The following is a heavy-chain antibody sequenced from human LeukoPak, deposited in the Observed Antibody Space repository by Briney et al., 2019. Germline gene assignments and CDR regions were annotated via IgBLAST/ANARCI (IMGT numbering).Heavy chain of an antibody. D-gene: IGHD2-2*02. CDR3: ARYHCSTTTCYNFDY. V-gene: IGHV4-59*01. Sequence: PSETLSLTCTVSGGSISGYYWSWVRQPPGKGLEWIGYIYYTGSTNSNPSLKSRVTMSVDTSKNHFSLNLSSVTAADTAVYHCARYHCSTTTCYNFDYWGRGTLVTVSS. J-gene: IGHJ4*02. CDR1: GGSISGYY. CDR2: IYYTGST.